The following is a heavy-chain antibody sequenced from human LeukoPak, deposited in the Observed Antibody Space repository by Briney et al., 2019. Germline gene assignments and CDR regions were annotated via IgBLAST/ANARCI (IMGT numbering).Heavy chain of an antibody. CDR3: VRGVGVSRFNYLDP. J-gene: IGHJ5*02. CDR2: ISASGTTI. D-gene: IGHD1-7*01. V-gene: IGHV3-48*03. Sequence: PGGSLRLSCAASGFSFSSYEMNWVRQAPGKGLEWVSYISASGTTIYYADSVRGRFTISRDNAEKSLYLRMNSLRAEDTAVYYCVRGVGVSRFNYLDPWGQGTLVIVSS. CDR1: GFSFSSYE.